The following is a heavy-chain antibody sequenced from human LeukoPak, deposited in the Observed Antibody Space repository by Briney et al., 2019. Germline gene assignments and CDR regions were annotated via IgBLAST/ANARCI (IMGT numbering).Heavy chain of an antibody. J-gene: IGHJ4*02. Sequence: ASVKVSCKASTYTFTGNYVHWVRQAPGQGLEWMGWIDPNSGGTNYAQKFQGRVTMTRDTSISTAYMELSRLRSDDTAVYYCARDLGRLTVTTDYWGQGTLVTVSS. CDR2: IDPNSGGT. V-gene: IGHV1-2*02. CDR3: ARDLGRLTVTTDY. D-gene: IGHD4-17*01. CDR1: TYTFTGNY.